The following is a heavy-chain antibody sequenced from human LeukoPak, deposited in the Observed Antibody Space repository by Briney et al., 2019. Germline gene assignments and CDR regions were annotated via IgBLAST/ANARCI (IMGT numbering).Heavy chain of an antibody. Sequence: SETLSLTCSVSDGSINNYHWSRIRQSPGEGLEWIGFIHYTGTTNYNPSLKSRVTISVDTSKSHFSLRLSSMTAADTAVYYCARHGGTWLFDYWGQGSLVTVSS. CDR2: IHYTGTT. V-gene: IGHV4-59*08. CDR1: DGSINNYH. CDR3: ARHGGTWLFDY. J-gene: IGHJ4*02. D-gene: IGHD1/OR15-1a*01.